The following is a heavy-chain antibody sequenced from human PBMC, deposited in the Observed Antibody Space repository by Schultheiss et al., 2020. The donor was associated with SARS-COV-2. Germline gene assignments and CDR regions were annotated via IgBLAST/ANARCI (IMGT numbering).Heavy chain of an antibody. CDR1: GYSFTSYW. CDR3: ARGDLGYCSGGSCYLSL. D-gene: IGHD2-15*01. Sequence: KISCKGSGYSFTSYWIGWVRQMPGKGLEWMGIIYPGDSDTRYSPSFQGQVTISADKSISTAYLQWSSLKASDTAMYYCARGDLGYCSGGSCYLSLWGQGTLVTVSS. CDR2: IYPGDSDT. V-gene: IGHV5-51*01. J-gene: IGHJ4*02.